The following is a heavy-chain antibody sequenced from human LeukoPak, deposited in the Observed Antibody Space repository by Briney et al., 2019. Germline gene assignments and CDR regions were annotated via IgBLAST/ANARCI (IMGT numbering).Heavy chain of an antibody. J-gene: IGHJ4*02. CDR2: ISGSGTTT. CDR3: ARPLSAASGTDFHY. V-gene: IGHV3-23*01. D-gene: IGHD6-13*01. CDR1: GFTFSSYA. Sequence: PGGSLRLSCVASGFTFSSYAMSWVRQAPGKGLDWVSAISGSGTTTYYADSVKGRFTISRDISKNTLYLQMNSLRAEDTAVYYCARPLSAASGTDFHYWGQGTLVTVPS.